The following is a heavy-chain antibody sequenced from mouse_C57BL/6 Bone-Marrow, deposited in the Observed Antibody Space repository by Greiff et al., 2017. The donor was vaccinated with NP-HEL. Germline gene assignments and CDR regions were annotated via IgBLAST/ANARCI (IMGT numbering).Heavy chain of an antibody. D-gene: IGHD2-4*01. CDR3: ARVYDYDVGGFAY. CDR2: IDPANGNT. CDR1: GFNIKNTY. V-gene: IGHV14-3*01. J-gene: IGHJ3*01. Sequence: EVQLQQSVAELVRPGASVKLSCTASGFNIKNTYMHWVKQRPEQCLEWIGRIDPANGNTKYAPKFQGKATITADTSSNTAYLQLSSLTSEDTAIYYCARVYDYDVGGFAYWGQGTLVTVSA.